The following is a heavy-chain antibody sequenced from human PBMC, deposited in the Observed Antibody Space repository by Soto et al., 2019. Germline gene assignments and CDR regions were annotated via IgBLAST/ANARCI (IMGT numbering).Heavy chain of an antibody. J-gene: IGHJ4*02. V-gene: IGHV4-34*01. CDR3: AVFYAIRDY. D-gene: IGHD2-8*01. Sequence: WTWIRQTPGKGLEWIGEINHSGTTKYNPSLKSRVTISVDSSKNQFSLKLTSVTAAAAAVYYCAVFYAIRDYWGQGTQVTVSS. CDR2: INHSGTT.